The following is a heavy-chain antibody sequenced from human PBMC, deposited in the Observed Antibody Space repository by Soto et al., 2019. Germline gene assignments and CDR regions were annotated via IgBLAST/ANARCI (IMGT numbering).Heavy chain of an antibody. D-gene: IGHD3-16*01. J-gene: IGHJ4*02. CDR3: VCGGNFFIY. V-gene: IGHV3-7*01. CDR2: MDQDGSER. Sequence: EVQLVESGGGLVQPGGSLRLSCAASGFTFSTYWMTWVRQPPGKGPEWVANMDQDGSERYYVDSVRGRFTVSRDNAKNSLYLQMNSLRAEDTAVYYCVCGGNFFIYWGQGTLVTVSP. CDR1: GFTFSTYW.